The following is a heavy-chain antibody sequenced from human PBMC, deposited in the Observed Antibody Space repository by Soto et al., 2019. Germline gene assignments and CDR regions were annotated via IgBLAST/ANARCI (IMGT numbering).Heavy chain of an antibody. CDR1: GYTFTGYY. CDR3: ARVRRVGATKDYYYGMDV. J-gene: IGHJ6*02. CDR2: INPNSGGT. D-gene: IGHD1-26*01. V-gene: IGHV1-2*02. Sequence: ASVKVSCKASGYTFTGYYMHWVRQAPGQGLEWMGWINPNSGGTNYAQKFQGRVTMTRDTSISTAYMELSRLRSDDTAVYYCARVRRVGATKDYYYGMDVWGQGTTVTVSS.